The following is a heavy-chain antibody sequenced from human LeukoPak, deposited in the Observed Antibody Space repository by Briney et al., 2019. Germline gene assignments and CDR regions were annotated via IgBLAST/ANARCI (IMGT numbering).Heavy chain of an antibody. Sequence: GGSLGLSCAASGFTFSSYSMNWVRQAPGKGLEWVSSTSSSSSYIYYADSVKGRFTISRDNAKNSLYLQMNSLRAEDTAVYYCARDSRYCSGGSCYGMDVWGKGTTVTVSS. CDR2: TSSSSSYI. D-gene: IGHD2-15*01. V-gene: IGHV3-21*01. CDR1: GFTFSSYS. CDR3: ARDSRYCSGGSCYGMDV. J-gene: IGHJ6*04.